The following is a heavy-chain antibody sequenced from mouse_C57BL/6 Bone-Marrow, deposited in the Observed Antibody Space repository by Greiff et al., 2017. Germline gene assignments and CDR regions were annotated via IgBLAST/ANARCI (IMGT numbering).Heavy chain of an antibody. CDR2: ISSGGSYT. D-gene: IGHD4-1*01. V-gene: IGHV5-6*02. Sequence: EVKLVESGGDLVKPGGSLKLSCAASGFTFSSYGMSWVRQTPDKRLEWVATISSGGSYTYYPDSVKGRFTISRDNAKNTLYLQMSSLKSEDTAMYYCARLWAPYYWGQGTTLTVSS. CDR1: GFTFSSYG. CDR3: ARLWAPYY. J-gene: IGHJ2*01.